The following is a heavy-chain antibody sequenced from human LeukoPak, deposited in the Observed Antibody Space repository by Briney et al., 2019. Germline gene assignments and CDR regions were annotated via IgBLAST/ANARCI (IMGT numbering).Heavy chain of an antibody. CDR3: ARVGGYCSGGSCYSYYYMDV. J-gene: IGHJ6*03. CDR2: IYTSGST. CDR1: GGSISSYY. V-gene: IGHV4-4*07. D-gene: IGHD2-15*01. Sequence: PSETLSLTCTVSGGSISSYYWSWIRQPAGKGLEWIGRIYTSGSTNYNPSLKSRVTMSVDTSKNQFSLKLSSVTAADTAVYYCARVGGYCSGGSCYSYYYMDVWGKGTTVTVSS.